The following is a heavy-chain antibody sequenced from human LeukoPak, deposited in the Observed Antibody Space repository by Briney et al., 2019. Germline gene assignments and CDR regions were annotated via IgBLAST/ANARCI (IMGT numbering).Heavy chain of an antibody. CDR2: ISSSSSYI. J-gene: IGHJ4*02. D-gene: IGHD3-22*01. CDR1: GFTFSSYS. CDR3: ARDRGDSSGYYQPVRGYYFDY. V-gene: IGHV3-21*01. Sequence: GGSLRLSCAASGFTFSSYSMNWVRQAPGKGLEWVSSISSSSSYIYYADSVKGRFTISRDNAKNSLYLQMNSLRAEDTAVYYCARDRGDSSGYYQPVRGYYFDYWGQGTLVTVSS.